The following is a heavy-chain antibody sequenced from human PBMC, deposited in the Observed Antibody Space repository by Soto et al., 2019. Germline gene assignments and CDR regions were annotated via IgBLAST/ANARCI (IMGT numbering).Heavy chain of an antibody. CDR1: GDSISNFY. V-gene: IGHV4-4*07. D-gene: IGHD2-8*01. Sequence: QVQLQESGPGLVKPAETLSLTCTVSGDSISNFYWSWILQPTGKGLESLGRISARGRTTYHPSLQSRVAMSLDTSKNQFSLRLTSLSAADTAVYFCARGMGRYFDLWGRGTLVTVFS. CDR2: ISARGRT. CDR3: ARGMGRYFDL. J-gene: IGHJ2*01.